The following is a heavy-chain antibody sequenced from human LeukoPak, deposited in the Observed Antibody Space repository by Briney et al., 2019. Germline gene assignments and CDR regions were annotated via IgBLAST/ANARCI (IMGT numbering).Heavy chain of an antibody. CDR3: ARPYYYDSRIDP. V-gene: IGHV4-30-4*01. CDR2: MYYSGST. CDR1: GGSISSGDYY. D-gene: IGHD3-22*01. J-gene: IGHJ5*02. Sequence: SETLSLTCTVFGGSISSGDYYWSWIRQPPGKGLEWIAYMYYSGSTYYNPSLKSRVTMSADTSKNQLPLKLSSVTAADTAVYYCARPYYYDSRIDPWGQGILVTVSS.